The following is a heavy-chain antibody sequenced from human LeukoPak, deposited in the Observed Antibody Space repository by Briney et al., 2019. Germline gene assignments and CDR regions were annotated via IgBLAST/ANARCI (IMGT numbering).Heavy chain of an antibody. CDR3: ASWVGRIQRLGGFDP. D-gene: IGHD5-18*01. V-gene: IGHV1-69*04. Sequence: SVKVSCKASGGTFSSYAISWVRQAPGQGLEWMGRIIPILGIANYAQKFQGRVTITADKSTSTAYMELSSLRSEDTAVYYCASWVGRIQRLGGFDPWGQGTLVTVSS. CDR1: GGTFSSYA. CDR2: IIPILGIA. J-gene: IGHJ5*02.